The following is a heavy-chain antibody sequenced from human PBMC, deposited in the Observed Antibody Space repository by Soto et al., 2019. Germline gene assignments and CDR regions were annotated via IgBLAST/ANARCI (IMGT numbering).Heavy chain of an antibody. J-gene: IGHJ5*02. CDR2: IYYSGST. V-gene: IGHV4-39*01. Sequence: SETLSLTCTVSGGSISSSSYYWGWIRQPPGKGLEWIGSIYYSGSTYYNPSLKSRVTISVDTSKNQFSLKLSSVTAADTAVYYCARQPTPRSSWYGHYNWFDPWGQGTLVTVSS. CDR3: ARQPTPRSSWYGHYNWFDP. D-gene: IGHD6-13*01. CDR1: GGSISSSSYY.